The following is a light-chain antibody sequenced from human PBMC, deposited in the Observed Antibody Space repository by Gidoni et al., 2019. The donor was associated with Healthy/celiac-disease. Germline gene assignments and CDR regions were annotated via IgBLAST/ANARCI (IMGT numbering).Light chain of an antibody. CDR3: QQYGSSPGLT. Sequence: EIVLTQSTGTLSLSPGERATLSCRASQSVSSSYLAWYQQKPGQAPRLLIYGASSRATGIPDRFSGSGSGTDFTLTISRLEPEDFAVYYCQQYGSSPGLTFGPGTKVDIK. CDR2: GAS. CDR1: QSVSSSY. V-gene: IGKV3-20*01. J-gene: IGKJ3*01.